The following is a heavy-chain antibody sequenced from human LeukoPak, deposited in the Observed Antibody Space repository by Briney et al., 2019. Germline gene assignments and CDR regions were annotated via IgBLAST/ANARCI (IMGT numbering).Heavy chain of an antibody. CDR2: IYPGDSDT. CDR3: ARQGGTMVRGVYYNWFDP. CDR1: GYSFTSFW. D-gene: IGHD3-10*01. J-gene: IGHJ5*02. Sequence: GESLKISCMGSGYSFTSFWIGWVRQMPGKGLEWMGIIYPGDSDTRYSPSFQGQVTISADKSISTAYLQWSSLKASDTAMYYCARQGGTMVRGVYYNWFDPWGQGTLVTVSS. V-gene: IGHV5-51*01.